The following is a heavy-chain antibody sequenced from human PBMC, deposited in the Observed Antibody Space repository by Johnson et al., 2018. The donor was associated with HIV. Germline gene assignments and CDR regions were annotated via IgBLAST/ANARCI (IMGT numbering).Heavy chain of an antibody. CDR3: AKDRLAMGILDI. J-gene: IGHJ3*02. V-gene: IGHV3-30*02. D-gene: IGHD5-18*01. CDR1: GFSFSNYG. CDR2: IRNDGSKK. Sequence: QVQLVESGGGVVQPGGSLRLSCAASGFSFSNYGMHWVRQAPGKGPEWVAFIRNDGSKKYYIDSVKGRFSVSRDNSKNMLYLQVNSLRAEDTAIYYCAKDRLAMGILDIWGQGTVVIVSS.